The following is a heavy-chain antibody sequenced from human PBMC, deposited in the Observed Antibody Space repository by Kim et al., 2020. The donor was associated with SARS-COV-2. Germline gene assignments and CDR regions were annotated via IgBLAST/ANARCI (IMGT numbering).Heavy chain of an antibody. CDR1: GGSISSSSYY. CDR2: IYYSGST. V-gene: IGHV4-39*01. D-gene: IGHD5-18*01. CDR3: AKGWGYSYGWDDAFDI. J-gene: IGHJ3*02. Sequence: SETLSLTCTVSGGSISSSSYYWGWIRQPPGKGLEWIGSIYYSGSTYYNPSLKSRVTISVDTSKNQFSLKLSSVTAADTAVYYCAKGWGYSYGWDDAFDI.